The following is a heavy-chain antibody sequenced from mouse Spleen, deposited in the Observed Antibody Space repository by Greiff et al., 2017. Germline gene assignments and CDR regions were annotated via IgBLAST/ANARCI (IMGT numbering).Heavy chain of an antibody. Sequence: VQLQQSGAELVMPGASVKLSCKASGYTFTSYWMHWVKQRPGQGLEWIGEIDPSDSYTNYNQKFKGKATLTVDKSSSTAYMQLSSLTSEDSAVYYCARTYGSSYGFAYWGQGTLVTVSA. D-gene: IGHD1-1*01. CDR3: ARTYGSSYGFAY. CDR1: GYTFTSYW. J-gene: IGHJ3*01. V-gene: IGHV1-69*01. CDR2: IDPSDSYT.